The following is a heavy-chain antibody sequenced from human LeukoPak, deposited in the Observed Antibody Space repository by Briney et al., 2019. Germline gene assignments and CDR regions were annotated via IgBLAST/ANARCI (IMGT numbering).Heavy chain of an antibody. D-gene: IGHD3-10*02. Sequence: GGSLRLSCAASGFTFSNYAMSWVRQAPGKGLEWVSSINGRGGSTYYADSVKGRFTISRDNAKNSLYLQVNSLRAEDTAVYYCAELGITMIGGVWGKGTTVTISS. CDR3: AELGITMIGGV. V-gene: IGHV3-23*01. J-gene: IGHJ6*04. CDR2: INGRGGST. CDR1: GFTFSNYA.